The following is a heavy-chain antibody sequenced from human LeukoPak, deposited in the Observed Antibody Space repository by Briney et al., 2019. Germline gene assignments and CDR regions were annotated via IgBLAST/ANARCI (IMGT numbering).Heavy chain of an antibody. V-gene: IGHV3-74*01. CDR3: ARDKYYYDSSGYYFPDYFDY. CDR1: GFTFSRDW. CDR2: INSDGSIT. J-gene: IGHJ4*02. D-gene: IGHD3-22*01. Sequence: QPGGSLRLSCAASGFTFSRDWMHWVRQAPGKGLVWVSRINSDGSITTYADSVRGRFTISRDNAKNSLYLQMNSLRAEDTAVYYCARDKYYYDSSGYYFPDYFDYWGQGTLVTVSS.